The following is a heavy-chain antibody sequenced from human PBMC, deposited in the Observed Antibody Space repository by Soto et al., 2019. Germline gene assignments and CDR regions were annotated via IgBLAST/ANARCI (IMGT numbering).Heavy chain of an antibody. J-gene: IGHJ4*02. V-gene: IGHV6-1*01. CDR1: GDSVSNNNAA. CDR2: TYYRSKWYN. Sequence: AQTLSLTCAISGDSVSNNNAAWNWIRQSPSRGLEWLGRTYYRSKWYNDYAVSVKSRITINPNTSKNQVSLQLNSVTPEDTAVYHCARERLGELSPFDYWGQGTLVTVSS. D-gene: IGHD3-16*02. CDR3: ARERLGELSPFDY.